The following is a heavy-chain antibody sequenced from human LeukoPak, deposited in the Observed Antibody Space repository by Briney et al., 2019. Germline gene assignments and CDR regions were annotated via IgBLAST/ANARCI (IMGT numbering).Heavy chain of an antibody. CDR2: ISSSSSTI. CDR1: GFTFSSHS. Sequence: GSLRLSCAASGFTFSSHSMNWVRQAPGKGLEGVSFISSSSSTIYYADSVKGRFTISRDNAKNSLYLQMNSLRDEDTAVYYCARDPKTYGSGSYPGGIDHWGQGTLVTVSS. D-gene: IGHD3-10*01. CDR3: ARDPKTYGSGSYPGGIDH. J-gene: IGHJ4*02. V-gene: IGHV3-48*02.